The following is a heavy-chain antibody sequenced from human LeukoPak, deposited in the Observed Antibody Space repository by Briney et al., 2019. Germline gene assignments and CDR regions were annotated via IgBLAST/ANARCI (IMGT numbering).Heavy chain of an antibody. CDR2: IRYDGSNK. CDR3: AKDRAVATYYFDY. CDR1: GFTFSSYA. Sequence: GRSLRLSCAASGFTFSSYAMHWVRQAPGKGLEWVSFIRYDGSNKYYADSVKGRFTISRDNSKNTLYLQMNSLRAEDTAVYYCAKDRAVATYYFDYWGQGTLVTVSS. V-gene: IGHV3-30*02. D-gene: IGHD6-19*01. J-gene: IGHJ4*02.